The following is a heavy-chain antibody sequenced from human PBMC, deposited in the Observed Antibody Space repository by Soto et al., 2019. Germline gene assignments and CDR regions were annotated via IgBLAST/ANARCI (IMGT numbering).Heavy chain of an antibody. D-gene: IGHD3-3*01. V-gene: IGHV3-30*18. Sequence: QVQLVESGGGVVQPGRSLRLSCAASEFTFSNFGMHWVRQAPGKGLEWVAAISADGSDKYFSGYVKGRFTISRDNSKNTLFLQMNSLRVEDTAVYYCVKGSDVARQELDYWGQGTLVTVSS. J-gene: IGHJ4*02. CDR3: VKGSDVARQELDY. CDR1: EFTFSNFG. CDR2: ISADGSDK.